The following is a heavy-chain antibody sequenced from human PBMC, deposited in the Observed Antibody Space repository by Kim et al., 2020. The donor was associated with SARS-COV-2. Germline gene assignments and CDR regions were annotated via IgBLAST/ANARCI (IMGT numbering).Heavy chain of an antibody. V-gene: IGHV3-13*04. CDR2: IGTAGDT. Sequence: GGSLRLSCAASGFTFSSYDMHWVRQATGKGLEWVSAIGTAGDTYYPGSVKGRFTISRENAKNSLYLQMNSLRAGDTAVYYCARAVKYYDILTGYYNYDYWGQGTLVTVSS. CDR3: ARAVKYYDILTGYYNYDY. J-gene: IGHJ4*02. D-gene: IGHD3-9*01. CDR1: GFTFSSYD.